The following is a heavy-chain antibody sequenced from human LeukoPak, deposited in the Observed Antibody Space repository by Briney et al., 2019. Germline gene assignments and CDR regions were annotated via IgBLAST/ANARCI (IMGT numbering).Heavy chain of an antibody. Sequence: GGSLRLSCAASGFTFSSYAMSWVRQAPGKGLEWVSAISGSGGSTYYADSVKGRFTISRDNSKNTLYLQMNSLRAEDTAVYYCARCSYYYDSIGYYNFDYWGQGTLVTVSS. J-gene: IGHJ4*02. CDR3: ARCSYYYDSIGYYNFDY. CDR1: GFTFSSYA. CDR2: ISGSGGST. V-gene: IGHV3-23*01. D-gene: IGHD3-22*01.